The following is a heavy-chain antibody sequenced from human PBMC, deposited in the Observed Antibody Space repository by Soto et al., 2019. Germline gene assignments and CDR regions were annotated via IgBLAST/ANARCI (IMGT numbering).Heavy chain of an antibody. D-gene: IGHD6-13*01. Sequence: GGSLRLSCAASGFSSGIIFSDYDMSWVRQAPGEGLEWVSTISTRGESTFYADSVKGRFTISRDNSKNTLYLQMNSLRVEDTAVYYCAKEDSSRWYGGCHWGRGT. J-gene: IGHJ4*02. CDR3: AKEDSSRWYGGCH. CDR2: ISTRGEST. V-gene: IGHV3-23*01. CDR1: GFSSGIIFSDYD.